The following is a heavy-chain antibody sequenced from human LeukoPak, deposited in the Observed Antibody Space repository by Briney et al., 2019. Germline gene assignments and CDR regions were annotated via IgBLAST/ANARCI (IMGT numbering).Heavy chain of an antibody. CDR1: GFTFDDYG. J-gene: IGHJ3*02. CDR3: AREGRGFWSGHDAFDI. CDR2: INWNGGST. D-gene: IGHD3-3*01. Sequence: GGSLRLSCAASGFTFDDYGMSWVRQAPGKGLEWVSGINWNGGSTGYADSVKGRFTISRDNAKNSLYLQMNSLRAEDTALYYCAREGRGFWSGHDAFDIWGQGTMVTVSS. V-gene: IGHV3-20*04.